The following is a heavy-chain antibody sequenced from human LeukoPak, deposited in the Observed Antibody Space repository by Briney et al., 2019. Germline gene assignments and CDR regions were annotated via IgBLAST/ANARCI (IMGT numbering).Heavy chain of an antibody. Sequence: PSETLSLTCSVSGGSVTTSSYYWGWVRQPPGKGLEWIGSMSHSGTTRYSPSLKSRVTISADTSSNQFSLRLASVTATDTAVYYCANRGLYGYFTSWGQGTLVTVSS. CDR1: GGSVTTSSYY. D-gene: IGHD3-10*01. CDR3: ANRGLYGYFTS. J-gene: IGHJ4*02. CDR2: MSHSGTT. V-gene: IGHV4-39*01.